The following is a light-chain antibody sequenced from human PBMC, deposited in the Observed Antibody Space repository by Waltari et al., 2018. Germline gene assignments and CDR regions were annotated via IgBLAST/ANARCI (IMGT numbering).Light chain of an antibody. CDR2: GAS. V-gene: IGKV3-20*01. Sequence: EIVLTQSPGTLSLSPGESATLSCRTSQSVTRALAWYQHKPGQAPRLLIYGASTRATGIPDRFSGSGSGTDVSLTISSLEPEDVGVYYCQHYLRVPVTFGQGTKVEVK. CDR1: QSVTRA. J-gene: IGKJ1*01. CDR3: QHYLRVPVT.